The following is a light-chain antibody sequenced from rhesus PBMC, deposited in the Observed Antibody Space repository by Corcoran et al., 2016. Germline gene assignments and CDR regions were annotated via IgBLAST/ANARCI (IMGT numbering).Light chain of an antibody. CDR1: QTLLHSGGKTY. J-gene: IGKJ2*01. CDR3: MQGLQLPYS. V-gene: IGKV2-104*02. CDR2: EVS. Sequence: DIVMTQTPLSLPVTPGEPASFSCRSSQTLLHSGGKTYLYWYLQKPGHSPQVWIHEVSNRASGVPDRVSGRGAGTDVTLKISRVEAEDVGVYYCMQGLQLPYSFGQGTKVEIK.